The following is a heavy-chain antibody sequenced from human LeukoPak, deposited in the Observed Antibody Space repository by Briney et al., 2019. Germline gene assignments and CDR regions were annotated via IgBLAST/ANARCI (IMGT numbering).Heavy chain of an antibody. Sequence: ASETLSLTCTVSGGSISSHYWSWIRQPPGKGLEWIGYIYYSGSTNYNPSLKSRVTISGDTSKNQFSLKLSSVTAADTAVYYCARELRNYYDFWSGYYTGYNWFDPWGQGTLVTVSS. J-gene: IGHJ5*02. CDR2: IYYSGST. CDR3: ARELRNYYDFWSGYYTGYNWFDP. CDR1: GGSISSHY. D-gene: IGHD3-3*01. V-gene: IGHV4-59*11.